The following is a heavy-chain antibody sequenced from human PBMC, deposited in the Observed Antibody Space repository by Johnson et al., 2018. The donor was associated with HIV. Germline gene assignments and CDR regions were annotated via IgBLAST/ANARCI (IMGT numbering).Heavy chain of an antibody. CDR2: IWYDGSNK. CDR3: ASLYSGYDNDAFDI. V-gene: IGHV3-33*01. D-gene: IGHD5-12*01. Sequence: QVQLVESGGGVVQPGRSLRLSCAASGFTFSRYGMHWVRQAPGKGLEWVAVIWYDGSNKYYADSVKGRFTISRDNSKNTLYLQMNSLRAEDTAGYYCASLYSGYDNDAFDIWGQGTMVTVSS. J-gene: IGHJ3*02. CDR1: GFTFSRYG.